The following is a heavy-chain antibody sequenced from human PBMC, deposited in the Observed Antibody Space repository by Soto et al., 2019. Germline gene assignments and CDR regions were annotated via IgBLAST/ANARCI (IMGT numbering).Heavy chain of an antibody. Sequence: QVQLVQCGAEVKKPGSSVRVSCEAYGGSFISYTFTWVRQAPGQGLEWMGRIIPIQGRANYALKLQDRVTITADRSTKTVYMELSSLRPEDTAVYYCAKILLFVDHAYMDVWGKGTTVTVSS. V-gene: IGHV1-69*02. CDR3: AKILLFVDHAYMDV. CDR2: IIPIQGRA. J-gene: IGHJ6*03. D-gene: IGHD2-21*01. CDR1: GGSFISYT.